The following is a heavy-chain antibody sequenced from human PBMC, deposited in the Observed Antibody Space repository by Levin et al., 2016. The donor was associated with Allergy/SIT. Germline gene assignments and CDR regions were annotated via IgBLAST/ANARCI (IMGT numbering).Heavy chain of an antibody. V-gene: IGHV3-74*01. D-gene: IGHD3-10*01. CDR3: ARDGGWFGELRHGMDV. CDR2: INSDGSST. CDR1: GFTFSSYW. Sequence: GGSLRLSCAASGFTFSSYWMHWVRQAPGKGLVWVSRINSDGSSTSYADSVKGRFTISRDNAKNTLYLQMNSLRAEDTAVYYCARDGGWFGELRHGMDVWGQGTTVTVSS. J-gene: IGHJ6*02.